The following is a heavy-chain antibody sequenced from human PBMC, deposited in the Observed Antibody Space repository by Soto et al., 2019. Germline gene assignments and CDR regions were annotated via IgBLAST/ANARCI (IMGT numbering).Heavy chain of an antibody. D-gene: IGHD2-15*01. V-gene: IGHV3-64*01. J-gene: IGHJ3*02. CDR3: ARNYGGNPYAFDI. CDR1: GFTFSSYA. Sequence: EVQLVESGGGLVQPGGSLRLSCAASGFTFSSYAMHWVREAPGKGLEYVSAISSNGGSTYYANSVKGRFTISRDNSKNTLYRQMGSLRAEGMAVYYCARNYGGNPYAFDIWGQGTMVSVSS. CDR2: ISSNGGST.